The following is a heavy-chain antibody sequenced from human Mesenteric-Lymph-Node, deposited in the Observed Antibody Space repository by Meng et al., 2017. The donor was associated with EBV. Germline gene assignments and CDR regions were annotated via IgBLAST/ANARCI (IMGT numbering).Heavy chain of an antibody. V-gene: IGHV4-4*02. Sequence: VHPPESGPGLVKPSGTLSLTCAVSGGSLSSANWWTWVRQSLERGLEWIGEIHHTGFTSYNPSLKSRAALAVDKSKNQFSLSLSSVTAADTAVYYCAIGTSSYGPFDNWGQGTLVTVSS. J-gene: IGHJ4*02. CDR3: AIGTSSYGPFDN. D-gene: IGHD3-10*01. CDR1: GGSLSSANW. CDR2: IHHTGFT.